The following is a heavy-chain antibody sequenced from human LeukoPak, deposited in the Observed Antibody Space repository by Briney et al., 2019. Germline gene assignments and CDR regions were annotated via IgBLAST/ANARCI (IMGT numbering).Heavy chain of an antibody. V-gene: IGHV4-39*02. CDR2: IYYSGST. CDR1: GGSISSSSYY. J-gene: IGHJ4*02. Sequence: SETLSLTCTVSGGSISSSSYYWGWIRQPPGKGLEWIGSIYYSGSTYYNPSHKSRVTISVDTSKNQFSLKLSSVTAADTAVYYCARDEGSGWYYFDYWGQGTLVTVSS. CDR3: ARDEGSGWYYFDY. D-gene: IGHD6-19*01.